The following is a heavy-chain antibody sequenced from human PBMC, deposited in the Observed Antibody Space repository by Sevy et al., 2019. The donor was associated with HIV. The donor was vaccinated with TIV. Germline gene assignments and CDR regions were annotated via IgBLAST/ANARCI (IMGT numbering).Heavy chain of an antibody. CDR2: INHSGST. CDR1: GGSFSGYY. Sequence: SETLSLTCAVYGGSFSGYYWSWIRQPPGKGLEWIGEINHSGSTNYNPSLKSRVTISVDTSKNQFSLKLSSVTAADTAVYYCASQHEMVEMATITRNWFDPWGQGTLVTVSS. V-gene: IGHV4-34*01. D-gene: IGHD5-12*01. CDR3: ASQHEMVEMATITRNWFDP. J-gene: IGHJ5*02.